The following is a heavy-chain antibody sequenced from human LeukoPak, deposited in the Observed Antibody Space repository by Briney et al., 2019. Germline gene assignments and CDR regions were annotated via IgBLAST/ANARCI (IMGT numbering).Heavy chain of an antibody. CDR3: AKVGAAIDYGDYGHFDY. J-gene: IGHJ4*02. CDR2: IWYDGSNK. D-gene: IGHD4-17*01. CDR1: GFTFSSYG. V-gene: IGHV3-33*06. Sequence: GGSLRLSCAASGFTFSSYGVHWVRQAPGKGLEWVAVIWYDGSNKYYADSVKGRFTISRDNSKNTRYLQMNSLRAEDTAVYYCAKVGAAIDYGDYGHFDYWGQGTLVTVSS.